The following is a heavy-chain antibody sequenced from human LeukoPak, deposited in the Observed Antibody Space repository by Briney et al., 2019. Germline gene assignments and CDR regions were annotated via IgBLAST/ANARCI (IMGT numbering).Heavy chain of an antibody. CDR2: FDPENGET. J-gene: IGHJ4*02. V-gene: IGHV1-24*01. Sequence: ASVKVSCKVSGYTLTELSMHWVRQAPGKGLEWMGGFDPENGETIYAQKFQGRVTMTEDTSTDTAYMELSSLRSEDTAVYYCATTSSSWLKGGFDYWGQGTLVTVSS. CDR3: ATTSSSWLKGGFDY. D-gene: IGHD6-13*01. CDR1: GYTLTELS.